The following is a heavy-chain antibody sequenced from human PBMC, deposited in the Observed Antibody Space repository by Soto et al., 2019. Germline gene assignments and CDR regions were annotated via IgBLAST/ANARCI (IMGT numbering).Heavy chain of an antibody. CDR2: IIPIFGTA. J-gene: IGHJ6*02. D-gene: IGHD3-3*01. CDR1: GGTFSSYA. CDR3: ATTYDFWSGPLPLGYYYYGMDV. V-gene: IGHV1-69*13. Sequence: SVKVSCKASGGTFSSYAISWVRQAPGQGLEWMGGIIPIFGTANYAQKFQGRVTITADESTSTAYMELSSLRSEDTAVYYCATTYDFWSGPLPLGYYYYGMDVWGQGTTVTVSS.